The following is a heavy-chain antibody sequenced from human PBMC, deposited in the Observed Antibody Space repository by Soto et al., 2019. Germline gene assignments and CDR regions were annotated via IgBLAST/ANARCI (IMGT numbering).Heavy chain of an antibody. CDR3: ARSSGRYYSRVVY. J-gene: IGHJ4*02. Sequence: GGSLRLSCAASGFTFSSYEMNWVRQAPGKGLEWVSYISSSGSTIYYADSVKGRFTISRDNAKNSLYLQMNSLRAEDTAVYYCARSSGRYYSRVVYWGQGTLVTVSS. D-gene: IGHD1-26*01. V-gene: IGHV3-48*03. CDR1: GFTFSSYE. CDR2: ISSSGSTI.